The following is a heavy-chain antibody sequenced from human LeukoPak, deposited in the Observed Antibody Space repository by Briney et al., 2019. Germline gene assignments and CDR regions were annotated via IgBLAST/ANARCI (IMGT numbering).Heavy chain of an antibody. Sequence: PGGSLRLSCAASGFTFSRYAMSWVRQAPGKGLEWVSAISGSGGSTYYADSVKGRFTISRDNSKNTVFLQMNSLRAEDTAVYYCARGRLDYYDSSGYHDYWGQGTLVTVSS. J-gene: IGHJ4*02. CDR3: ARGRLDYYDSSGYHDY. CDR1: GFTFSRYA. D-gene: IGHD3-22*01. V-gene: IGHV3-23*01. CDR2: ISGSGGST.